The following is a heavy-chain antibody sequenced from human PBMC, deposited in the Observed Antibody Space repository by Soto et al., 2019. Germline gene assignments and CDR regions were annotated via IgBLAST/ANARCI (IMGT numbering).Heavy chain of an antibody. D-gene: IGHD2-21*02. CDR2: IFYSGST. J-gene: IGHJ6*02. Sequence: PSETLSLTCTVSGGSISSGDFYWTWIRQPPGKGLEWIGHIFYSGSTYYNPSLKSRIAISVDTSKNQFSLKLSSVTAADTAVYYCARDGAVSYCGGDCSNQNYYGMDVWGQGTTVTVSS. V-gene: IGHV4-30-4*01. CDR1: GGSISSGDFY. CDR3: ARDGAVSYCGGDCSNQNYYGMDV.